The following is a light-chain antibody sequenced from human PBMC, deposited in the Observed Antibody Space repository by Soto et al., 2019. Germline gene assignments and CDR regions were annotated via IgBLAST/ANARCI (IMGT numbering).Light chain of an antibody. J-gene: IGLJ1*01. V-gene: IGLV1-51*01. CDR3: ATWDSRLSAAL. Sequence: QSVLTQPPSVSAAPGQKVTISCSGSSSNIGNNYVYWYQQLPGTAPKLLIYDNYKRPSGIPDRISGSKSGTSATLDITVLQTGDEADYYCATWDSRLSAALFGTGTKVTVL. CDR2: DNY. CDR1: SSNIGNNY.